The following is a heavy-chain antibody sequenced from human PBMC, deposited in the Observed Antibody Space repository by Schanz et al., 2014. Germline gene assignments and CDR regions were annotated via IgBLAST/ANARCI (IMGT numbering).Heavy chain of an antibody. V-gene: IGHV3-66*01. J-gene: IGHJ6*02. Sequence: EVHLLESGGGLVQPGGSLRLSCAASGFSVGNKYMNWVRQAPGKGLEWVSFIYIGGNTYYADSVKGRFTISRDNSKNTVYIQMNSLRAEDTAVYYCAKDGPGGSGSYSADGDMDVWGQGTTVTVSS. CDR1: GFSVGNKY. CDR3: AKDGPGGSGSYSADGDMDV. CDR2: IYIGGNT. D-gene: IGHD3-10*01.